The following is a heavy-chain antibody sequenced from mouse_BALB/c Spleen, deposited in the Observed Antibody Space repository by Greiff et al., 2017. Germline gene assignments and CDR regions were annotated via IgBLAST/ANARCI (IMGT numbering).Heavy chain of an antibody. V-gene: IGHV10-1*02. CDR3: VRHGENYYGSYYAMDY. CDR2: IRSKSNNYAT. CDR1: GFTFNTYA. Sequence: EVKLVESGGGLVQPKGSLKLSCAASGFTFNTYAMNWVRQAPGKGLEWVARIRSKSNNYATYYADSVKDRFTISRDDSQSMLYLQMNNLKTEDTAMYYCVRHGENYYGSYYAMDYWGQGTSVTVSS. D-gene: IGHD1-1*01. J-gene: IGHJ4*01.